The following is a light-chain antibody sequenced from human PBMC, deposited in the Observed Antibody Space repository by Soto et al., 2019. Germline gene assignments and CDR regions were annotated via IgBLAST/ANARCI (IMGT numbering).Light chain of an antibody. Sequence: EIVMTQSPATLSVSPGERATLSCRASQSVSSNLAWYQQKPGQAPRLLIYGASTRATGIPSRFSGSGSGTEFTLTISSLQSEDFAFYYCHQYNNWPGTFGQGSKVEIK. V-gene: IGKV3-15*01. CDR3: HQYNNWPGT. J-gene: IGKJ1*01. CDR1: QSVSSN. CDR2: GAS.